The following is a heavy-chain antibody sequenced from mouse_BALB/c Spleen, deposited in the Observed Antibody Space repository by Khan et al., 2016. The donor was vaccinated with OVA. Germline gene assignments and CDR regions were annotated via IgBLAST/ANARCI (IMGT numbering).Heavy chain of an antibody. CDR1: GYTFTSYW. D-gene: IGHD1-1*01. Sequence: DLVKPGASVKLSCKASGYTFTSYWINWIKQRPGQGLEWIGRVSPGMGSPYYNALFKGKATVTVDKSSSTAYIPLNSPSSDDSAVNSSTRPMYYRNSHYAMGCWGQGTSVTDTS. V-gene: IGHV1S41*01. J-gene: IGHJ4*01. CDR3: TRPMYYRNSHYAMGC. CDR2: VSPGMGSP.